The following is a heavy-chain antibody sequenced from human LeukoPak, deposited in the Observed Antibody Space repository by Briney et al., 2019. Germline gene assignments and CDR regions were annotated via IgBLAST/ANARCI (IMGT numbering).Heavy chain of an antibody. CDR3: ASSLGVRGENFDY. CDR2: INHSGST. Sequence: PSETLSLTCAVSGGTCSAYYWIWIRQPPGQGLEWIGEINHSGSTNYNPSLKSRVTISVDTSKNQFSLKLSSVTAADTAVYYCASSLGVRGENFDYWGQGTLVTVSS. J-gene: IGHJ4*02. D-gene: IGHD3-10*01. CDR1: GGTCSAYY. V-gene: IGHV4-34*01.